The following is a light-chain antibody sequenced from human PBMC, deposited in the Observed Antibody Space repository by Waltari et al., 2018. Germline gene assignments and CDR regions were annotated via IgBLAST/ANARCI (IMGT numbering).Light chain of an antibody. CDR3: QHHFRLPAT. CDR2: GAS. V-gene: IGKV3-20*01. J-gene: IGKJ1*01. CDR1: QSISRY. Sequence: LTQSPVTLSLSPGDTATLSCRASQSISRYLAWYQQNPGQAPRLLISGASTRATGIPDRFSGSGSGKDFSLTISGLEPEDSAVYYCQHHFRLPATFGQGTKVEIK.